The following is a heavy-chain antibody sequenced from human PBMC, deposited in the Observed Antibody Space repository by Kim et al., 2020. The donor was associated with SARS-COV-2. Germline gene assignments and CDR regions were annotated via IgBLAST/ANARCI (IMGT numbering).Heavy chain of an antibody. CDR2: IIPIFGTA. Sequence: SVKVSCKASGGTFSSYAISWVRQAPGQGLEWMGGIIPIFGTANYAQKFQGRVTITADESTSTAYMELSSLRSEDTAVYYCASSLVRGVIADYYYYYGMDVWGLGTTVTVSS. CDR3: ASSLVRGVIADYYYYYGMDV. CDR1: GGTFSSYA. D-gene: IGHD3-10*01. J-gene: IGHJ6*02. V-gene: IGHV1-69*13.